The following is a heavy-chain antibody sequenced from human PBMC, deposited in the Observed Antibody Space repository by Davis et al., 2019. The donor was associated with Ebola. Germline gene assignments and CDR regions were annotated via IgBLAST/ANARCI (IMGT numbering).Heavy chain of an antibody. CDR3: AKGQADFWSGYSYLDY. CDR1: GFTFSSYA. D-gene: IGHD3-3*01. CDR2: ISGSGGTT. V-gene: IGHV3-23*01. J-gene: IGHJ4*02. Sequence: PGGSLRLSCAASGFTFSSYAMSWVRQAPGKGLEWVSVISGSGGTTYYADSVKGRFTISRDNSKNTLYLQMNSLRAEDTAVYYCAKGQADFWSGYSYLDYWGQGTLVTVSS.